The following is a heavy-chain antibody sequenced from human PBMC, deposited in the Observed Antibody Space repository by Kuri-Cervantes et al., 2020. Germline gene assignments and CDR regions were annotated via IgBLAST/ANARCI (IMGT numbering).Heavy chain of an antibody. Sequence: GESLKISCAASGFTFSSYSMNWVRQAPGKGLEWVSYISSSSSTIYYADSVKGRFTISRDNAKNSLYLQMNSLRDEDTAVYYCARVSMGTYYYDSSGYYSDYWGQGTLVTVSS. V-gene: IGHV3-48*02. J-gene: IGHJ4*02. CDR1: GFTFSSYS. D-gene: IGHD3-22*01. CDR3: ARVSMGTYYYDSSGYYSDY. CDR2: ISSSSSTI.